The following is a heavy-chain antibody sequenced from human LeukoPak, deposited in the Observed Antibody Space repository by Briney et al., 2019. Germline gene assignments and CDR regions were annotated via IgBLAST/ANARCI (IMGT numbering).Heavy chain of an antibody. CDR3: AREAPTELRYLDWLQGGGAFDI. CDR2: IYSGGST. Sequence: GGSLRLSCAASGFTVSSNYMSWVRQAPGKGLEWVSVIYSGGSTYYADSVKGRFTISRDNSKNTLYLQMNSLRAEDTAVYYCAREAPTELRYLDWLQGGGAFDIWGQGTMVTVSS. J-gene: IGHJ3*02. V-gene: IGHV3-53*01. D-gene: IGHD3-9*01. CDR1: GFTVSSNY.